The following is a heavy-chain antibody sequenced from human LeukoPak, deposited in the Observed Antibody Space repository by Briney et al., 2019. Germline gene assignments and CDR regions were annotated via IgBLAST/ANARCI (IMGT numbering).Heavy chain of an antibody. D-gene: IGHD1-26*01. V-gene: IGHV4-61*01. Sequence: SETLSLTCTVSGYSISSGYYWSWIRQPPGKGLEWIGYIYYSGSTNYNPSLRSRVTISVDTSKNQFSLKLSSVTAADTAVYYCARAPVGVTFPYHGMDVWGQGTTVTVSS. CDR3: ARAPVGVTFPYHGMDV. J-gene: IGHJ6*02. CDR1: GYSISSGYY. CDR2: IYYSGST.